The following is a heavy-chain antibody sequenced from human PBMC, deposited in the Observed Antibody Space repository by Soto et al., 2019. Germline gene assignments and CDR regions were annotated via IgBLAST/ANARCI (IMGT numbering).Heavy chain of an antibody. CDR2: ISSDGGGR. CDR1: GFTFSNYV. J-gene: IGHJ6*02. V-gene: IGHV3-74*01. CDR3: ARSLDV. Sequence: GGSLRLSCDTSGFTFSNYVMTWVRQAPGRGLEWVSSISSDGGGRSYADSVKGRFTISRDNAKNTLYLQMNSLRAEDTAVYYCARSLDVWGQGTTVTVSS.